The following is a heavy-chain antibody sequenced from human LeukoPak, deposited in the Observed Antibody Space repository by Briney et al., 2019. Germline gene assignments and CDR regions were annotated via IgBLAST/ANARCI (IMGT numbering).Heavy chain of an antibody. V-gene: IGHV1-18*01. CDR2: ISAYNDDT. CDR1: GYTFTSYG. Sequence: GASVKVSCKASGYTFTSYGITWVRQAPGQGLEWMGWISAYNDDTNYAQKLQGRVTMTTDTSTSTAYMELRGLRSDDTAVYYCARDRGIVVVVADYWGQGTLVTVSS. J-gene: IGHJ4*02. CDR3: ARDRGIVVVVADY. D-gene: IGHD2-15*01.